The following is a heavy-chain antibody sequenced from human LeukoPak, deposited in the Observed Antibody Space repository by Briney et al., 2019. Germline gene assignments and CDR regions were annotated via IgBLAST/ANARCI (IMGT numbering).Heavy chain of an antibody. CDR1: GFTVSSNY. D-gene: IGHD3-22*01. CDR3: ARAGNYHDSSGYWNY. Sequence: GGSLRLSCAASGFTVSSNYMSWVRQAPGKGLEWVANIKQDGSEKYYVDSVKGRFTISRDNAKNSLYLQMNSLRAEDTAVYYCARAGNYHDSSGYWNYWGQGTLVTVSS. CDR2: IKQDGSEK. V-gene: IGHV3-7*03. J-gene: IGHJ4*02.